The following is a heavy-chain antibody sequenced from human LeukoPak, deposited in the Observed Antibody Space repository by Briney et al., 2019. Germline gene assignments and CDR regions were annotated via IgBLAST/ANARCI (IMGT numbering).Heavy chain of an antibody. V-gene: IGHV4-30-2*01. D-gene: IGHD2-2*02. CDR3: ARGGYCSSTSCYNDAFDI. Sequence: PSETLSLTCAVSGGSISSGGYSWSWIRQPPGKGLEWIGYIYHSGSTYHNPSLKSRVTISVDRSKNQFSLKLSSVTAADTAVYYCARGGYCSSTSCYNDAFDIWGQGTMVTVSS. CDR1: GGSISSGGYS. CDR2: IYHSGST. J-gene: IGHJ3*02.